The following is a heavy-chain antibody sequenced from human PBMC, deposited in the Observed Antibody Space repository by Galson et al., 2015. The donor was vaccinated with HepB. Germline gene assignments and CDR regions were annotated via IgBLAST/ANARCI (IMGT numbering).Heavy chain of an antibody. CDR1: GFTFSSYW. CDR2: IKQDGSEK. D-gene: IGHD2/OR15-2a*01. CDR3: ARRSLYAFDI. V-gene: IGHV3-7*03. J-gene: IGHJ3*02. Sequence: SLRLSCAASGFTFSSYWISWVRQAPGKGLEWVANIKQDGSEKYYVDSVKGRFTISRDNAKNSLYLQLNSLRAEDTAVYYCARRSLYAFDIWGQGTMVTVSS.